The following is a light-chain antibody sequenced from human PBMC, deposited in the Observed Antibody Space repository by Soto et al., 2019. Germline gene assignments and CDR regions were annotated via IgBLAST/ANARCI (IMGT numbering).Light chain of an antibody. CDR1: QSVSTNY. V-gene: IGKV3-20*01. CDR2: GAS. CDR3: QQYGSSPPT. J-gene: IGKJ1*01. Sequence: EIVLTQSPGTLSLSPGERATLSCRASQSVSTNYLAWYQRKPGQAPRLLIYGASSRATDIPDRFSGSGSGTDFPLTMNRLKPEDCAVYYCQQYGSSPPTFGQGTKVEL.